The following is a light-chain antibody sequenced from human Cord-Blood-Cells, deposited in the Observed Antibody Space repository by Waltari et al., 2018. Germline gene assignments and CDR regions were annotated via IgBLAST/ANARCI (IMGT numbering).Light chain of an antibody. CDR3: SSYTSSSTWV. CDR1: SSDVGGYNY. J-gene: IGLJ3*02. Sequence: QSALTQPASVSGSPGQSITISCTGTSSDVGGYNYVSWYQQHQGKATKLMIYDVSNRPSGVSNRFAGSKSGNTASLTISGLQAEDEADYYCSSYTSSSTWVFGGGTKLTVL. V-gene: IGLV2-14*03. CDR2: DVS.